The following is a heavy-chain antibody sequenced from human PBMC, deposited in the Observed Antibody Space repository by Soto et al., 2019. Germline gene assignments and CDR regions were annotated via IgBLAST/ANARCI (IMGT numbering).Heavy chain of an antibody. V-gene: IGHV1-69*13. CDR3: ARDLGYYDSSGYSLAPFDY. CDR1: GGTFSSYA. CDR2: IIPIFGTA. J-gene: IGHJ4*02. Sequence: ASVKVSCKASGGTFSSYAISWVRQAPGQGLEWMGGIIPIFGTANYAQKFQGRVTITADESTSTAYMELSSLRSEDTAVYYCARDLGYYDSSGYSLAPFDYWGQGTLVTVSS. D-gene: IGHD3-22*01.